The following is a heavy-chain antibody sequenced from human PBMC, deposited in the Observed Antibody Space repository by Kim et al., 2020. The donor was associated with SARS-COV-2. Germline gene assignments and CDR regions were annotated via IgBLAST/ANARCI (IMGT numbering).Heavy chain of an antibody. Sequence: SGKGRFTISRHNSKNTLELQMNRRRAEDTAVYYCARTATIAAAGTGLLDYWGQGTLVTVSS. J-gene: IGHJ4*02. D-gene: IGHD6-13*01. CDR3: ARTATIAAAGTGLLDY. V-gene: IGHV3-53*04.